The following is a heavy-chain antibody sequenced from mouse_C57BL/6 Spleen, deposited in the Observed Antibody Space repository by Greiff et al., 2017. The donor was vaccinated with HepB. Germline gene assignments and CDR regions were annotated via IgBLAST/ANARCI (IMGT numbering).Heavy chain of an antibody. D-gene: IGHD2-3*01. CDR1: GYTFTSYG. CDR2: IYPRSGNT. J-gene: IGHJ2*01. V-gene: IGHV1-81*01. Sequence: VKLQESGAELARPGASVKLSCKASGYTFTSYGISWVKQSTGQGLEWIGEIYPRSGNTYYNEKFKGKATLTADKSSSTAYMELRSLTSEDSAVYFCARGGDGYYDYWGQGTTLTVSS. CDR3: ARGGDGYYDY.